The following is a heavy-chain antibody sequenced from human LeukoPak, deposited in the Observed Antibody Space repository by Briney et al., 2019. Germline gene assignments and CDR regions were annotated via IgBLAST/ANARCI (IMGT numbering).Heavy chain of an antibody. J-gene: IGHJ4*02. Sequence: PGGSLRLSCAASEFTISSDYMSWVRQAPGKGLEWVSVIYSGGSTYYADSVKGRFTISRDNSKNTLYLQMNTLRAEDTAVYYCARDSYFDYWGQGTLVTVSS. CDR2: IYSGGST. CDR1: EFTISSDY. CDR3: ARDSYFDY. V-gene: IGHV3-53*01.